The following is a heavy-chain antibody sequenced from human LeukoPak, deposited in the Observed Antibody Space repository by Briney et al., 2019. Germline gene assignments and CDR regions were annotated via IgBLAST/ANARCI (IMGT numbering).Heavy chain of an antibody. CDR2: ISVSGGT. D-gene: IGHD5-12*01. CDR3: AARGSGYGYY. Sequence: GGSLRLSCADSGSASTFSSYAMSWVRQAPGKGLEWVSAISVSGGTYYADSVKGRFTISRDKSRNTLYLQMNSLRAEDTAVYYCAARGSGYGYYWGQGTLVTVSS. V-gene: IGHV3-23*01. J-gene: IGHJ4*02. CDR1: GSASTFSSYA.